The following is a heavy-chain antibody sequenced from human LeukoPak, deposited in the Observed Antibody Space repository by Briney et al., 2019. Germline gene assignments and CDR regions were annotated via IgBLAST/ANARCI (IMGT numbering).Heavy chain of an antibody. V-gene: IGHV3-7*01. Sequence: PGGSLRLSCAASGFIFSSYNMNWVRQAPGKGLEWVANINQDGSEKYYVDSVKGRFTISRDNAKSSLYLQMSNLTAEDTAVYYCYGDSYLFDSWGRGTLVTVSS. D-gene: IGHD4-17*01. CDR3: YGDSYLFDS. CDR1: GFIFSSYN. J-gene: IGHJ5*01. CDR2: INQDGSEK.